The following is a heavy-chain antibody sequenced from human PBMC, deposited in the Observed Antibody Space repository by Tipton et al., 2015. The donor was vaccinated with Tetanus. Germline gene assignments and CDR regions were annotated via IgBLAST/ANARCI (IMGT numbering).Heavy chain of an antibody. Sequence: TLSLTCSVSGDSIRSEDYYWGWIRQSPGKGLEWLGYIYYSGSTYNNPSLKSRVSISLDASKNQFSLSLNSVTAADSATYYCARLTCSSPSCYYYYCYVDVWGTGTAVAVSS. V-gene: IGHV4-30-4*01. CDR2: IYYSGST. J-gene: IGHJ6*03. CDR3: ARLTCSSPSCYYYYCYVDV. D-gene: IGHD2-2*01. CDR1: GDSIRSEDYY.